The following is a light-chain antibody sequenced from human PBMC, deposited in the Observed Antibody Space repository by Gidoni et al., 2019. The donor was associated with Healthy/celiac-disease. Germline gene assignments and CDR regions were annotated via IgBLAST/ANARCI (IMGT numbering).Light chain of an antibody. CDR2: EDN. V-gene: IGLV6-57*02. CDR3: QSYDSSTHVV. J-gene: IGLJ2*01. Sequence: NFMLTQPHSVSESPGKTVTISCTGSSGSIASNDVQWYQQRPGSAPTTVIYEDNQRPSGVPDRFSGSIDSSSNSASLTISGLKTEDEADYYCQSYDSSTHVVFGGGTKLTVL. CDR1: SGSIASND.